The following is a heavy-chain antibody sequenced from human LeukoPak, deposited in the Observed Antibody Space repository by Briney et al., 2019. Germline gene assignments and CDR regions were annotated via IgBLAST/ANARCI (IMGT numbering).Heavy chain of an antibody. CDR2: IYSDRST. CDR1: GFSVSNNY. D-gene: IGHD3-10*01. CDR3: ARGGSRYFHN. Sequence: PGGSLRLSCAASGFSVSNNYMSWVRQAPGKGLEWVSVIYSDRSTYYADSVKGRFTISRDNSKNTLYLQMNSLRAEDTAVYYCARGGSRYFHNWGQGTLVTVSP. J-gene: IGHJ4*02. V-gene: IGHV3-66*01.